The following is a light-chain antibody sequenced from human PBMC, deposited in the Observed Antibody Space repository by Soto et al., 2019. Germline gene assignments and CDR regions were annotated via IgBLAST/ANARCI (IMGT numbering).Light chain of an antibody. V-gene: IGKV3-11*01. CDR3: QQRSTWPQIT. J-gene: IGKJ5*01. CDR1: RSVSSS. Sequence: EIVLTQSPVTLSFSLGERATLSCRASRSVSSSINWYQQKPGQAPRFLIYDASNRATGIPARFSGSGSGTDFTLTISRLEPEDFAIYYCQQRSTWPQITFGQGTRLEIK. CDR2: DAS.